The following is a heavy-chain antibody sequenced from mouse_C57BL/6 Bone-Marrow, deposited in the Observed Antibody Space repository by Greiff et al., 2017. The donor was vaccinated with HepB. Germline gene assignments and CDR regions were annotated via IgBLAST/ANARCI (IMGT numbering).Heavy chain of an antibody. Sequence: VQRVESGAELMKPGASVKLSCTATGYTFTGYWIEWVKQRPGHGLEWIGEILPGSGSTNYNEKFKGKATFTAATSSNTAYMQLSSLTTEDAAIYYCARRDWDERVLYYFDYWGQGTTLTVAS. V-gene: IGHV1-9*01. CDR3: ARRDWDERVLYYFDY. CDR1: GYTFTGYW. CDR2: ILPGSGST. D-gene: IGHD4-1*01. J-gene: IGHJ2*01.